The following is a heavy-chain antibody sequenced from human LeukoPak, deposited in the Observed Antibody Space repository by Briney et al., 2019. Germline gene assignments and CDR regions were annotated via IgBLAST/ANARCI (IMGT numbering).Heavy chain of an antibody. CDR2: ISDSGGNT. CDR1: GFTFSSYA. J-gene: IGHJ6*02. Sequence: GGSLRLSCAASGFTFSSYAMSWVRQAPGKGLEWVSVISDSGGNTYYADSVKGRFTISRDSSKKTLCLQMNSLRADDTAVYYCARIAYGDYASGMDVWGQGTTVTVS. D-gene: IGHD4-17*01. V-gene: IGHV3-23*01. CDR3: ARIAYGDYASGMDV.